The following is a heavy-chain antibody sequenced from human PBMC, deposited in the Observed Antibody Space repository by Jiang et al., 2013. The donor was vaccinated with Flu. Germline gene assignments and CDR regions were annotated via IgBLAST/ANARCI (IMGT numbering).Heavy chain of an antibody. CDR1: GYTFTDYY. Sequence: SGAEVKKPGASVRVSCKASGYTFTDYYMHWVRQAPGQGLEWMGWINPNSGGTNYAQKFQGRVTMTRDTSISTAYMELSRLRSDDTAVYYCARISFASNAFDIWGQGTMVTVSS. D-gene: IGHD2/OR15-2a*01. J-gene: IGHJ3*02. CDR2: INPNSGGT. V-gene: IGHV1-2*02. CDR3: ARISFASNAFDI.